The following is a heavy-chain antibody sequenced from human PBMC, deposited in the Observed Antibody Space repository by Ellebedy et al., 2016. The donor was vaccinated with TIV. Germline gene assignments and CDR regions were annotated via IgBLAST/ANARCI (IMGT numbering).Heavy chain of an antibody. V-gene: IGHV1-18*01. J-gene: IGHJ5*02. CDR1: GYTFSNYG. CDR2: ISAYNGNT. CDR3: ARDYGDYRGGGGGFDP. Sequence: AASVKVSCKASGYTFSNYGISWVRQAPGQGLEWMGWISAYNGNTNYAQKLQGRVTMTTDTSTRTAYLELRSLRSDDTAVYYCARDYGDYRGGGGGFDPWGQGTLVTVSS. D-gene: IGHD4-17*01.